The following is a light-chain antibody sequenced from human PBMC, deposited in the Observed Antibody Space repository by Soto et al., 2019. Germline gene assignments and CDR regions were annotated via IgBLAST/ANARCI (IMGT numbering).Light chain of an antibody. Sequence: DIQMTQSPSTLSASVGDRVTITCRASQSISNSLAWYQQKPGKAPKLLIYKASNLESGVPSRFSGSGSGTEFTLTISSLQPDDFATYYCQHYNDYSPYTFGQGTKLEIK. CDR2: KAS. CDR3: QHYNDYSPYT. CDR1: QSISNS. J-gene: IGKJ2*01. V-gene: IGKV1-5*03.